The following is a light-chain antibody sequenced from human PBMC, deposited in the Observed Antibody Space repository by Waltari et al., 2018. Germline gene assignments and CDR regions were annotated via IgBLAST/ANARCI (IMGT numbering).Light chain of an antibody. CDR2: SAS. J-gene: IGKJ1*01. Sequence: DIQMTQSPSAVAASVGDRVTITCRASQGISSWLAWYQQKPGSAPKVLIYSASTLQTGVPSRFSGSGSGTDFTLTIDSLQPEDFATYYCQQGNSFPPTFGQGTKVEIK. CDR3: QQGNSFPPT. V-gene: IGKV1-12*01. CDR1: QGISSW.